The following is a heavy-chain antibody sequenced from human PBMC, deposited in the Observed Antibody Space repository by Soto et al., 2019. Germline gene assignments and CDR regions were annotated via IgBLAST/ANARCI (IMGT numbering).Heavy chain of an antibody. D-gene: IGHD6-6*01. J-gene: IGHJ4*02. V-gene: IGHV5-51*01. CDR3: AAQSVRSIAARPNF. CDR1: GYSFTDFW. CDR2: IYPGDSDT. Sequence: GNSLKISCKGSGYSFTDFWIGWVRQMPGKGLEWMGIIYPGDSDTRYTPSFEGQVTFSADKSISTAYVQWSSLKASDTAVYYCAAQSVRSIAARPNFWGQGTLVTAPQ.